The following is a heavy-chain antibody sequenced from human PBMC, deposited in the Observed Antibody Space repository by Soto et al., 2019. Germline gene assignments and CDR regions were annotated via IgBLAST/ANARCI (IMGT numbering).Heavy chain of an antibody. J-gene: IGHJ4*02. CDR2: IKLKTDGGPT. CDR3: TGGDIAGDFDY. D-gene: IGHD5-12*01. V-gene: IGHV3-15*01. CDR1: GFTFSNAW. Sequence: EVQLVESGGGLVKPGGSLRLSCAASGFTFSNAWMNWVRQSPGKGLEWVGRIKLKTDGGPTDYAAPVKGRFTLSRDDSKNTLYLQMNGLNTEATAVYYCTGGDIAGDFDYWGQGTLVTVSS.